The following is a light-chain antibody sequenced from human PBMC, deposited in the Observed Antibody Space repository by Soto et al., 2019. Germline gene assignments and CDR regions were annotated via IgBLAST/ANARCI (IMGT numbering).Light chain of an antibody. J-gene: IGLJ2*01. Sequence: QSALTQPASVSGSPGQSITISCTGTSSDVGDYNYVSWYQQHPGKAPKLIIYDVGNRPSGVSNRFSGSKSGNTASLTISGLQAEDESDYYCSSYTSSSTSYVVFVGGTKVTVL. CDR2: DVG. CDR3: SSYTSSSTSYVV. V-gene: IGLV2-14*01. CDR1: SSDVGDYNY.